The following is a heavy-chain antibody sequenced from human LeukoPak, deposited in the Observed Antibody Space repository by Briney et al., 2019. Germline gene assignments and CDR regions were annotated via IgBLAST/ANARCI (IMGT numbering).Heavy chain of an antibody. CDR3: ARGSSGYSGYDVPGWFDP. CDR2: IYYSGST. Sequence: PSETLSLTCTVSGGSISSYYWSWIRQPPGKGLEWIGYIYYSGSTNYNPSLKSRVTISVDTSKNQFSLKLSSVTAADTAVYHCARGSSGYSGYDVPGWFDPWGQGTLVTVSS. D-gene: IGHD5-12*01. CDR1: GGSISSYY. J-gene: IGHJ5*02. V-gene: IGHV4-59*01.